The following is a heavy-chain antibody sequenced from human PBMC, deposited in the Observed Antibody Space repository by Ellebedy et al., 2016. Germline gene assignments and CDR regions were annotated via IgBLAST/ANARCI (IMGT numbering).Heavy chain of an antibody. V-gene: IGHV3-73*01. CDR2: IRSKANSYAT. CDR1: GFTFSSYP. Sequence: GGSLRLSXVASGFTFSSYPMHWVRQASGKGLEWVGRIRSKANSYATAYAASVKGRFTISRDDSKNTAYLQMNSLKTEDTAVYYCTRADFWSGYYPFDYWGQGTLVTVSS. CDR3: TRADFWSGYYPFDY. D-gene: IGHD3-3*01. J-gene: IGHJ4*02.